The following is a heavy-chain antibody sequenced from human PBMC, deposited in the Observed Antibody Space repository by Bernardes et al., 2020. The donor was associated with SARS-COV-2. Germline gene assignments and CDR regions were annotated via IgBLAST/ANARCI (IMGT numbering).Heavy chain of an antibody. D-gene: IGHD6-13*01. Sequence: GGSLRLSCAASGFTFSSSWMSWVRQAPGKGLEWVANIKQDGSEKYYVDSVKGRFTISRDNAKNSLYLKMNSLRAEDTAVYYCARVSGSSWYFDLWGRGTLVTVCS. V-gene: IGHV3-7*01. CDR2: IKQDGSEK. CDR1: GFTFSSSW. CDR3: ARVSGSSWYFDL. J-gene: IGHJ2*01.